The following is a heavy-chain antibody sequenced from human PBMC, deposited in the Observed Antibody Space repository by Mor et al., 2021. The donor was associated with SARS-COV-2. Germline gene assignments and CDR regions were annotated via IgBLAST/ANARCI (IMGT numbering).Heavy chain of an antibody. CDR2: GTI. Sequence: GTIDYAASVQGRFTISRDDSQDTLYLQMDSLKTDDTGVYYCWDTSWYGAWDHWGHGTQVTVSS. CDR3: WDTSWYGAWDH. V-gene: IGHV3-15*01. J-gene: IGHJ4*01. D-gene: IGHD4-17*01.